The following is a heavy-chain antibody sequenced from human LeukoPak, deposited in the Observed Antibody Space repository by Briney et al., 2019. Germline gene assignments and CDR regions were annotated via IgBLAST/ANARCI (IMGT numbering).Heavy chain of an antibody. Sequence: SETLSLTCTVSGGSISSSSYYWAWIPQPPGKGLEWIGSICHSGSTYYNPSLKSRVSISVDTSKNQFSLKLSSVTAADTAVYFCARHLYSGSTYFDCWCQGTLVTVSS. V-gene: IGHV4-39*01. CDR3: ARHLYSGSTYFDC. CDR1: GGSISSSSYY. CDR2: ICHSGST. J-gene: IGHJ4*02. D-gene: IGHD1-26*01.